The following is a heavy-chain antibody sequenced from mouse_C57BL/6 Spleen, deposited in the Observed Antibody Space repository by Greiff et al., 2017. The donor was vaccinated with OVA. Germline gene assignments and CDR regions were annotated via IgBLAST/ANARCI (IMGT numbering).Heavy chain of an antibody. V-gene: IGHV1-66*01. CDR1: GYSFTSYY. J-gene: IGHJ4*01. Sequence: QVQLQQSGPELVKPGASVKISCKASGYSFTSYYIHWVKQRPGQGLEWIGWIYPGSGNTKYHEKFKGTATLTADTSSSTAYMQLSSLTSEDSAVYYCARGNYCSSYDYYAMDYWGQGTSVTVSS. D-gene: IGHD1-1*01. CDR2: IYPGSGNT. CDR3: ARGNYCSSYDYYAMDY.